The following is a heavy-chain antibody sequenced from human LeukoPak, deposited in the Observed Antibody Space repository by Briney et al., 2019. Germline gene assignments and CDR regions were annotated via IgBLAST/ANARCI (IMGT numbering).Heavy chain of an antibody. CDR1: GGSFSGYY. J-gene: IGHJ4*02. CDR3: ARGHYDILTGSNLVFDY. Sequence: SETLSLTCAVYGGSFSGYYWSWLRQPPGKGLEWIGEINHSGSTNYNPSLKSRVTISVDTSKNQFSLKLSSVTAADAAVYYCARGHYDILTGSNLVFDYWGQGTLVTVSS. D-gene: IGHD3-9*01. CDR2: INHSGST. V-gene: IGHV4-34*01.